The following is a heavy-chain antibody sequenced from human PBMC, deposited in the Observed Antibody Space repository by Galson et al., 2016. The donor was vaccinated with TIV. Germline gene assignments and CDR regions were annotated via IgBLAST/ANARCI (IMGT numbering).Heavy chain of an antibody. CDR3: ARGGWGYSSGWSYGMDV. D-gene: IGHD6-19*01. CDR1: RFTFSSYS. CDR2: ISSSGSTI. Sequence: SLRLSCAASRFTFSSYSMNWVRQAPGKGLEWVSYISSSGSTIYYADSVKGRFTISRDNAKNSLYLQMNSLRAEDTAVYYCARGGWGYSSGWSYGMDVWGQGTTVTVSS. V-gene: IGHV3-48*01. J-gene: IGHJ6*02.